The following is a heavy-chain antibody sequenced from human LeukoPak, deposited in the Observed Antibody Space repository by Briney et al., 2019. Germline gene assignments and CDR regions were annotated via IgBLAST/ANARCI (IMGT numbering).Heavy chain of an antibody. CDR1: GGSISSYY. CDR3: ARDTSLYSSSWGAFDI. Sequence: SETLSLTCTVSGGSISSYYWSWIRQPPGKGLEWIGYIYYSGSTNYNPSLKSRVTISVDTSKNQFSLKLSSVTAADTAVYYCARDTSLYSSSWGAFDIWGQGTMGTVSS. CDR2: IYYSGST. J-gene: IGHJ3*02. D-gene: IGHD6-13*01. V-gene: IGHV4-59*01.